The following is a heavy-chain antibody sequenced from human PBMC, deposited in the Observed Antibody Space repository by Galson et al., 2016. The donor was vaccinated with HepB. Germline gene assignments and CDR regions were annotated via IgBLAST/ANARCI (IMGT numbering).Heavy chain of an antibody. D-gene: IGHD4-11*01. CDR2: MSGSGRGT. V-gene: IGHV3-23*01. CDR3: AKNRGSDYKNYYMKV. Sequence: SLRLSCAASGFPTFTNFAMSWVRQAPGKGLEWVSTMSGSGRGTFYADSVKGRFTISRDNSKNTLYLEMNSLRAEDTAVYYCAKNRGSDYKNYYMKVWGKGTTVTVSS. J-gene: IGHJ6*03. CDR1: GFPTFTNFA.